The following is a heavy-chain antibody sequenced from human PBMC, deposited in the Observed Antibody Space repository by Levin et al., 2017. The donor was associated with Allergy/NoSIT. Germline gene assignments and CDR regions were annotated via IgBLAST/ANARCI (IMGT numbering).Heavy chain of an antibody. CDR3: ARVRHCPSGSCYSYGMDV. V-gene: IGHV3-21*06. D-gene: IGHD3-10*01. J-gene: IGHJ6*02. CDR1: GFTFSDFS. Sequence: GGSLRLSCAASGFTFSDFSIKWVRQAPGKGLEWVSSIGRSSGFIFYTDSVRGRFTISRDNAKNSLFLQMSSLRVEDTAVYYCARVRHCPSGSCYSYGMDVWGLGTTVTVSS. CDR2: IGRSSGFI.